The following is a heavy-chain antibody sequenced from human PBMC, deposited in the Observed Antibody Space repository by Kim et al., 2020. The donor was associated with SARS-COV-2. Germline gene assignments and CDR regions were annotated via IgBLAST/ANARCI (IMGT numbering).Heavy chain of an antibody. Sequence: SETLSLTCTVSGGSISSYYWSWIRQPPGKGLEWMGYIYYSGSTNYNPSLKSRVTISVDTSKNQFSLMLSSVTAADTAVYYCAREGGSSWYVNWFDPWGQGTLVTVSS. CDR1: GGSISSYY. D-gene: IGHD6-13*01. J-gene: IGHJ5*02. V-gene: IGHV4-59*13. CDR3: AREGGSSWYVNWFDP. CDR2: IYYSGST.